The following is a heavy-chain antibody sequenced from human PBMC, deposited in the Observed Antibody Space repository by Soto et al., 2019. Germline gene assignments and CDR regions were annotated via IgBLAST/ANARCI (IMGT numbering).Heavy chain of an antibody. CDR1: GFTFSSYA. CDR2: ISYDGSNK. Sequence: GGSLRLSCAASGFTFSSYAMHWVRQAPGKGLEWVAVISYDGSNKYYADSVKGRFTISRDNSKNTLYLQMNSLGAEDTAVYYCARSSAPLYYYYGMDVWGQGTTVTVSS. J-gene: IGHJ6*02. V-gene: IGHV3-30-3*01. CDR3: ARSSAPLYYYYGMDV.